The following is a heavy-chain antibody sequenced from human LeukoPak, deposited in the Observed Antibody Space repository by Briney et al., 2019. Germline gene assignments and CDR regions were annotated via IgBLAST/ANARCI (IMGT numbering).Heavy chain of an antibody. CDR2: IIPIFGTA. CDR3: ARGRPYGDYAFYY. Sequence: SVKVSCKAPGGTFSSYAISWVRQAPGQGLEWMGRIIPIFGTANYAQKFQGRVTITTDESTSTAYMELSSLRSEDTAVYYCARGRPYGDYAFYYWGQGTLVTVSS. V-gene: IGHV1-69*05. CDR1: GGTFSSYA. J-gene: IGHJ4*02. D-gene: IGHD4-17*01.